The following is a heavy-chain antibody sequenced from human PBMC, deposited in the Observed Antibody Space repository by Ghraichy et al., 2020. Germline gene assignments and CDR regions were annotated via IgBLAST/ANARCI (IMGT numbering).Heavy chain of an antibody. CDR1: GYTFTSYG. J-gene: IGHJ4*02. Sequence: ASVKVSCKASGYTFTSYGISWVRQAPGQGLEWMGWISAYNGNTNYAQKLQGRVTMTTDTSTSTAYMELRSLRSDDTAVYYCARDPIRGIGTHYFDYWGQGTLVTVSS. D-gene: IGHD3-16*01. V-gene: IGHV1-18*01. CDR3: ARDPIRGIGTHYFDY. CDR2: ISAYNGNT.